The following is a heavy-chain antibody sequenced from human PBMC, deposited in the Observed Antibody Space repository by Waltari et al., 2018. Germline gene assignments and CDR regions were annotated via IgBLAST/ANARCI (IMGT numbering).Heavy chain of an antibody. CDR2: ISGSGGST. Sequence: EVQLVESGGGLVQPGGSLRLSCAASGFTFSSHAMAWVRQAPGKGLEWVSAISGSGGSTYYADSVKGRFTISRDNSKNTLYLQMNSLRAEDTAVYYCAKDLLVVPLKDVWGKGTTVTVSS. J-gene: IGHJ6*04. V-gene: IGHV3-23*04. CDR3: AKDLLVVPLKDV. CDR1: GFTFSSHA. D-gene: IGHD2-8*02.